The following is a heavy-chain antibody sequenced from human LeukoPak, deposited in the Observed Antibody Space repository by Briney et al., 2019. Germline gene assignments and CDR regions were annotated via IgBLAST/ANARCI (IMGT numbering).Heavy chain of an antibody. Sequence: GAALKISCKGSGSRFTSYWIGWVRQLPGKGLEWMGIIYPGDSDTRYSPSFQGQVTISADKSISTAYLQWSSLKASDTAMYYCARRVGATTSRAFDIWGQGTMATVSS. V-gene: IGHV5-51*01. D-gene: IGHD1-26*01. CDR2: IYPGDSDT. J-gene: IGHJ3*02. CDR1: GSRFTSYW. CDR3: ARRVGATTSRAFDI.